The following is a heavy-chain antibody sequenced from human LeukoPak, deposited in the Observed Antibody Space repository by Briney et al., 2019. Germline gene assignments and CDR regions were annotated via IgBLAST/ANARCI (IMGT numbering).Heavy chain of an antibody. D-gene: IGHD2-15*01. CDR2: INHSGST. Sequence: SETLSLTCAVYGGSFSGYYWSWIRQPPGKGREWIGEINHSGSTNYNPSLKRRVTISVDTSNNQFSLKLSSVAAADTAVYYCARGRPNEGYCSGGSCYGLDYWGQGTLVTVSS. CDR3: ARGRPNEGYCSGGSCYGLDY. J-gene: IGHJ4*02. V-gene: IGHV4-34*01. CDR1: GGSFSGYY.